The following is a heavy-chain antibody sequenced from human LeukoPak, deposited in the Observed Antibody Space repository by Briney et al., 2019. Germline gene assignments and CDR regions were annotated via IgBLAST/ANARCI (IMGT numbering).Heavy chain of an antibody. CDR2: IKQDESEK. D-gene: IGHD3-10*01. CDR3: ARESHGTIIPMAREDY. Sequence: GGSLRPSCAASGFTFSSYWMSWVRQAPGKGLEWVANIKQDESEKYYVDSVKGRFTISRDNAKNSLYLQMNSLRAEDTALYYCARESHGTIIPMAREDYWGQGTLVTVSS. V-gene: IGHV3-7*01. CDR1: GFTFSSYW. J-gene: IGHJ4*02.